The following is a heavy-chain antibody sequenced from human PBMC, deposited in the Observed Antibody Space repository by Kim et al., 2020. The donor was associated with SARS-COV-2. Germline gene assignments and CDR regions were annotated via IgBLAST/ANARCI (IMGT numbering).Heavy chain of an antibody. Sequence: SETLSLTCTVSGGSISSYYWSWIRQPPGKGLEWIGYIYYSGSTNYNPSLKSRVTISVDTSKNQFSLKLSSLTAADTAVYYCARQSHDRRTPFDYWGQGTLVTVSS. CDR1: GGSISSYY. V-gene: IGHV4-59*08. CDR2: IYYSGST. CDR3: ARQSHDRRTPFDY. J-gene: IGHJ4*02.